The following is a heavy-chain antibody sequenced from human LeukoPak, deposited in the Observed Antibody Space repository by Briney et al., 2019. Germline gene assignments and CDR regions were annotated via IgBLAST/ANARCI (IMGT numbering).Heavy chain of an antibody. CDR3: PRGGGVEAAMALDS. D-gene: IGHD5-18*01. CDR1: GFTFNNYA. J-gene: IGHJ4*02. Sequence: GGSLTLSCAASGFTFNNYAMHWVRQAPRQGRAWVAIIYYAGSVKYSADSVKARLTISRDTSKNAVYLRITSLRADDTAVYYCPRGGGVEAAMALDSWAKGTLV. V-gene: IGHV3-33*01. CDR2: IYYAGSVK.